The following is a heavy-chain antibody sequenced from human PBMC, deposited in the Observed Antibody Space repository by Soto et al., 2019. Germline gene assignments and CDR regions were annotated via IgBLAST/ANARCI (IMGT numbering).Heavy chain of an antibody. V-gene: IGHV3-30*18. CDR1: GFTFSDYA. CDR2: VSHDGRNT. CDR3: AKGGRQWLVTSDFNY. D-gene: IGHD6-19*01. Sequence: VQLVESGGGVVQPGRSLRLSCAASGFTFSDYAMHWVRQAPGKGLEWVAVVSHDGRNTHYADSVKGRFTISRDSSKNPVSLEMTSLRAEDTAVYYCAKGGRQWLVTSDFNYWGQGAWSPSPQ. J-gene: IGHJ4*02.